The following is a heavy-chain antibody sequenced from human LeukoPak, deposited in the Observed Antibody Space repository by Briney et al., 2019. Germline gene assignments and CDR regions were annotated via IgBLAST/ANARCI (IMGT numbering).Heavy chain of an antibody. J-gene: IGHJ6*02. CDR1: GFTFNYAW. D-gene: IGHD1-7*01. V-gene: IGHV3-15*04. Sequence: GGSLRLSCAASGFTFNYAWMSWVRQVPGKGLEWVGQTVSEIDGGTTDYTTPVKGRFTISRDDSKSTLYLQMNSLKIEDTAVYYCTTDEDWNYARKDVWGQGATVIVSS. CDR3: TTDEDWNYARKDV. CDR2: TVSEIDGGTT.